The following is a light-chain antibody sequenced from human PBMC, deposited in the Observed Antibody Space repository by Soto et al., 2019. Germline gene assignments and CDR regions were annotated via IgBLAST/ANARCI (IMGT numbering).Light chain of an antibody. V-gene: IGKV1-6*01. Sequence: AIQLTQSPSSLSASVGDRVTITCRASQAIRTALGWYQQKPGKAPKLLIYAASTLQGGVPPRFSGSGSGTDFTLTISSLQPEDFATYYCQQLNSYPLTFGGGTKVDIK. J-gene: IGKJ4*01. CDR1: QAIRTA. CDR2: AAS. CDR3: QQLNSYPLT.